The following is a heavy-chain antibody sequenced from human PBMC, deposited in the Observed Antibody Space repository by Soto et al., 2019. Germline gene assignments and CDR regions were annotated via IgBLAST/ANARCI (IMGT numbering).Heavy chain of an antibody. D-gene: IGHD1-1*01. J-gene: IGHJ4*02. CDR1: SYAFTTYG. CDR2: IAVYNGDT. CDR3: ARGATTCVEAWSIDY. V-gene: IGHV1-18*01. Sequence: QVQLVQSGGELKKPGASVKVSCKASSYAFTTYGITWVRQAPGQGLEWMGWIAVYNGDTNYAQNFQGRVTMTTDPSTSTAFMELRSLRSDDTAVYYCARGATTCVEAWSIDYWGQGTLVTVSS.